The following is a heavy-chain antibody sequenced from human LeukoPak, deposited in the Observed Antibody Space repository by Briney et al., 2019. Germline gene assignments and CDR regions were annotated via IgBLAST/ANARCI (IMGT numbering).Heavy chain of an antibody. D-gene: IGHD4-23*01. J-gene: IGHJ3*02. CDR1: GGSLSSGGYY. V-gene: IGHV4-31*03. CDR2: IYYSGKT. CDR3: ARVSNDYSGSGAFYI. Sequence: SQTLSLTCTVSGGSLSSGGYYWSWIRQHPGKGLEWIGYIYYSGKTYYNPPLKSRVTISVDTSKNQFSLKLSSVTAADTAIYYCARVSNDYSGSGAFYIWGQGTMVTVSS.